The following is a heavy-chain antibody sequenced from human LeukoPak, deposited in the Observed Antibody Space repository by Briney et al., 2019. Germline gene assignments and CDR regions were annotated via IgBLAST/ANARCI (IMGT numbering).Heavy chain of an antibody. CDR1: GFTFSNYE. CDR2: ISFSANTI. CDR3: ARELRTPYDILGRGNAFDI. V-gene: IGHV3-48*03. D-gene: IGHD3-9*01. J-gene: IGHJ3*02. Sequence: PGGSLRLSCAASGFTFSNYEMNWVRQAPGKGLEWVSYISFSANTIYYADSVKGRFTISRDNAKNSVYLQMNSLRAEDTAVYYCARELRTPYDILGRGNAFDIWGHGTMVTVSS.